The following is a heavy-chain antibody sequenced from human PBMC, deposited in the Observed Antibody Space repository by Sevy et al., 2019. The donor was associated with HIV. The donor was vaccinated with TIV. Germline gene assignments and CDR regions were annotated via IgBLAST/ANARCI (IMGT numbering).Heavy chain of an antibody. D-gene: IGHD2-2*01. J-gene: IGHJ5*02. CDR1: GGSFSGYY. Sequence: SETLSLTCAVYGGSFSGYYWNWIRQTPGKGLEWIGEINQSGSTNYNPSLKSRFTISVDTSENQFSLRLNSVTAADTAVYYCARAPPVVVVPGAPSWFDPWGQGTLVTVSS. CDR2: INQSGST. CDR3: ARAPPVVVVPGAPSWFDP. V-gene: IGHV4-34*01.